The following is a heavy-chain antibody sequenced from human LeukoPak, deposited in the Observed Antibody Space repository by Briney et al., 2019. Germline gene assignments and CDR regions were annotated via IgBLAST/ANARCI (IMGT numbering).Heavy chain of an antibody. J-gene: IGHJ4*02. CDR1: GFTFSGYA. CDR3: ARHRAYSSSSPFDY. Sequence: PGGSLRLSCEASGFTFSGYAVSWIRQPPGKGLEWIGYIYYTGSTNYNPSLKSRVTMFVDMSKNQFSLRLSSVTAADTAVYYCARHRAYSSSSPFDYWGQGTLVTVSS. CDR2: IYYTGST. D-gene: IGHD6-6*01. V-gene: IGHV4-59*08.